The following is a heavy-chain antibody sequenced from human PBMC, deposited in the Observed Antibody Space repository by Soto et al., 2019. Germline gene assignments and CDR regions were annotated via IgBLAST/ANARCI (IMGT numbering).Heavy chain of an antibody. D-gene: IGHD4-4*01. V-gene: IGHV1-69*02. CDR2: IIPILGIA. J-gene: IGHJ4*02. CDR3: ARGSDDSKAKDDY. CDR1: GGTFSSYT. Sequence: QVQLVQSGAEVKKPGSSVKVSCKASGGTFSSYTISWVRQAPGQGLEWMGRIIPILGIANYAQKFQGRVTITADKSTSTAYMELSSLRSEDTAVYYCARGSDDSKAKDDYWGQGTLVTVSS.